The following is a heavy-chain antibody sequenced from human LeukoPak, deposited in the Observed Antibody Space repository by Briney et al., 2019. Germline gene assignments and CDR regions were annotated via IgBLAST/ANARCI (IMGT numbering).Heavy chain of an antibody. CDR2: ISYDGSNK. Sequence: GGSLRLSCAASGFTFSSYGMHWVRQAPGKGLEWVAVISYDGSNKYYADSVKGRFTISRDNSKNTLSLQMNSLRAEDTAVYYCARAVSYWGQGTLVTVSS. V-gene: IGHV3-30*03. CDR3: ARAVSY. J-gene: IGHJ4*02. CDR1: GFTFSSYG.